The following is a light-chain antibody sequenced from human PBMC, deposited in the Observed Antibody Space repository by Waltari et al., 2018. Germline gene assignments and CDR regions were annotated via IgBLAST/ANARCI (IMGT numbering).Light chain of an antibody. CDR1: QSIASY. V-gene: IGKV1-39*01. Sequence: DIQMTQSPSSLSASIGDRVTVTCRASQSIASYLHWYQQRPGRAPKLLIYAASSLQSGVTSRFSGSGSGTDFTLTISSLQPEDFATYYCQQSFDTPPTFGQGTRVEIK. J-gene: IGKJ1*01. CDR2: AAS. CDR3: QQSFDTPPT.